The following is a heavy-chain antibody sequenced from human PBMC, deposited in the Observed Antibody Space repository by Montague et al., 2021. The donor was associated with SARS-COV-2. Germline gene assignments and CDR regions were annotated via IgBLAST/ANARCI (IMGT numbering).Heavy chain of an antibody. J-gene: IGHJ4*02. Sequence: SETLSLTCTVSGASISSSENSWGWIRQSPGKGLEWIGNIYYTGTTYYNPSLKSRVTMSVDTSKNQFSLKLTSVTAADTAVYYCANADRCSSGSCYSPFDSWGQGSLVTVSS. CDR1: GASISSSENS. CDR3: ANADRCSSGSCYSPFDS. D-gene: IGHD2-15*01. V-gene: IGHV4-39*01. CDR2: IYYTGTT.